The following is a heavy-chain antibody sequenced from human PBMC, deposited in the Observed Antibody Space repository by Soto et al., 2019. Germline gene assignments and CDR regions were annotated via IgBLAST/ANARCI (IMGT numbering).Heavy chain of an antibody. J-gene: IGHJ5*02. Sequence: SETLSLTCTVSGGSISSYYCSWIQQPPGKGLDWIGYIYHSGSTYYNPSLKSRVTISVDTSKNQFSLKLSSVTAADTAVYYCAREGITSTPGHWFDPWGQGTLVTVSS. V-gene: IGHV4-59*12. CDR3: AREGITSTPGHWFDP. CDR1: GGSISSYY. D-gene: IGHD1-20*01. CDR2: IYHSGST.